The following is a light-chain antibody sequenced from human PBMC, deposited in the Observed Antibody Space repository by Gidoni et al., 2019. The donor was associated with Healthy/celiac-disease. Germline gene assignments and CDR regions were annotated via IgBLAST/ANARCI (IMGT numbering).Light chain of an antibody. CDR2: EAS. Sequence: EIVLTQSPGSLSLSPGERATLSCRASQSVSSSYLAWYQQKPGQAPRLLIYEASSRATGIPYRFSGSGSGTDFTLTISSLEPEDFAVYYCQQYGSSPLTFGEGTKLEIK. V-gene: IGKV3-20*01. CDR3: QQYGSSPLT. CDR1: QSVSSSY. J-gene: IGKJ4*01.